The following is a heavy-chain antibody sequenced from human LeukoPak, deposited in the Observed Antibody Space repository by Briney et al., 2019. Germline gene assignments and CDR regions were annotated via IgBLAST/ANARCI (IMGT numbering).Heavy chain of an antibody. CDR1: GGSISGYY. J-gene: IGHJ4*02. Sequence: PSETLSLTCTVSGGSISGYYWSWSRQPPGKGVEWIGNLYYMRGAWYKSSLKSRVTTSVDTSRNEFSLKLSSVTAADTAVYYCARAAFEDSGSYYDDYWGQGTLVTVSS. CDR2: LYYMRGA. CDR3: ARAAFEDSGSYYDDY. D-gene: IGHD1-26*01. V-gene: IGHV4-59*01.